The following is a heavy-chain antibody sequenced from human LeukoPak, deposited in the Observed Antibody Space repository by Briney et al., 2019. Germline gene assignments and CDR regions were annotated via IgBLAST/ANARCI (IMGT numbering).Heavy chain of an antibody. CDR3: AREQITMVRGVNYYYMDV. CDR1: GFTFSSYS. Sequence: GGSLRLSCAASGFTFSSYSMNWVRQAPGKGLEWVSSISSSSSYIYYADSVKGRFTISRDNAKNSLYLQMNSLRAGDTAVYYCAREQITMVRGVNYYYMDVWGKGTTVTVSS. V-gene: IGHV3-21*01. CDR2: ISSSSSYI. J-gene: IGHJ6*03. D-gene: IGHD3-10*01.